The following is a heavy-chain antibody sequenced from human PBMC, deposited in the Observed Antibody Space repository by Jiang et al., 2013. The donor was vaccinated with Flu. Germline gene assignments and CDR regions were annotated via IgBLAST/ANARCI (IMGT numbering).Heavy chain of an antibody. CDR3: AAGALVGATPDAFDI. Sequence: QKFQERVTITRDMSTXTAYMELSSLRSEDTAVYYCAAGALVGATPDAFDIWGQGTMVTVSS. D-gene: IGHD1-26*01. J-gene: IGHJ3*02. V-gene: IGHV1-58*01.